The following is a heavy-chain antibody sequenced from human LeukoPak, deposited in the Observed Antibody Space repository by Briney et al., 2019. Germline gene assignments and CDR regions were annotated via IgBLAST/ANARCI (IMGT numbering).Heavy chain of an antibody. D-gene: IGHD3-22*01. V-gene: IGHV3-30*04. Sequence: GGSLRLSCAASGFTFSSSAMHWVRQAPGKGLEWVAFISHDGSNEYYADSVKGRFTISRDSSKNTLYLQMNSLRAEDTAVYYCARNYYDRSGYSDTFDYWGQGTLVTVSS. CDR3: ARNYYDRSGYSDTFDY. CDR2: ISHDGSNE. CDR1: GFTFSSSA. J-gene: IGHJ4*02.